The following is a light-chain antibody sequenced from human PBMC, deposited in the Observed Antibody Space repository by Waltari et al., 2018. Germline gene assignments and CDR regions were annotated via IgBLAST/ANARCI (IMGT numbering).Light chain of an antibody. CDR3: QQYYSTPFT. CDR2: WAS. Sequence: DIVMTQSPDALAVSLGERDTITCTSSQSVLYSSNNKNYLAWYQQKPGQPPKLPIYWASTREAVVPDRFSGSGSGTDFTLTISSRQAEDVAVYYCQQYYSTPFTFGPGTKVDIK. CDR1: QSVLYSSNNKNY. J-gene: IGKJ3*01. V-gene: IGKV4-1*01.